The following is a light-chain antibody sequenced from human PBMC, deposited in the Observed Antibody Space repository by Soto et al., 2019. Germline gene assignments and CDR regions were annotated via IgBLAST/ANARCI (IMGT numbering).Light chain of an antibody. CDR3: QQYASSPWT. CDR1: QSVSSSY. V-gene: IGKV3-20*01. CDR2: GAS. J-gene: IGKJ1*01. Sequence: ESVLTQSPDTLSLSPGERATLSCRASQSVSSSYLAWYQQKPGQAPRLLIYGASSRATGIPDRFNGSGSGTDFTLTISSLETEDFALYYCQQYASSPWTFGQGTKVEI.